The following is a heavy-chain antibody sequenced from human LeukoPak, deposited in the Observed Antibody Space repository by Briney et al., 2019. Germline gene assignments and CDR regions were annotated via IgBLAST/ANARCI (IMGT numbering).Heavy chain of an antibody. Sequence: GGSLRLSCAASGFTFSSYSMNWVRQAPGKGLEWVSYISSSSSTIYYADSVKGRFTISRDNAKNSLYLQMNSLRPEDTAVYYCAREQWSRLDWGQGTLVTVSS. D-gene: IGHD2-8*01. V-gene: IGHV3-48*01. CDR3: AREQWSRLD. CDR1: GFTFSSYS. J-gene: IGHJ4*02. CDR2: ISSSSSTI.